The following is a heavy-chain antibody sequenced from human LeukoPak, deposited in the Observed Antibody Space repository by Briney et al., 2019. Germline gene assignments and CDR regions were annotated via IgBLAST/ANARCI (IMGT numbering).Heavy chain of an antibody. D-gene: IGHD6-19*01. Sequence: ASVKVSCKASGGTFSSYAISWVRQAPGQGLEWMRGIIPIFGTANYAQKFQGRVTITADESTSTAYMELSRLRSDDTAVCYCARDRIAVAGRGFDYWGQGTLVTVSS. CDR3: ARDRIAVAGRGFDY. J-gene: IGHJ4*02. V-gene: IGHV1-69*13. CDR1: GGTFSSYA. CDR2: IIPIFGTA.